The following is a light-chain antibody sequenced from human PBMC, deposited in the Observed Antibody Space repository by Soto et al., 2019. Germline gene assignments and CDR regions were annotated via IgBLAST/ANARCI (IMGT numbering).Light chain of an antibody. CDR1: SSDVGGYNY. J-gene: IGLJ2*01. CDR3: SSYAGSNNFVV. V-gene: IGLV2-8*01. CDR2: EVS. Sequence: QSALTQPPSASGSPGQSVTISCTGTSSDVGGYNYVSWYQQHPGKAPKLMIYEVSKRPSGVPDRFSGSKSGYTASLTVSGRQAEDEADYYCSSYAGSNNFVVFGGGTKVTVL.